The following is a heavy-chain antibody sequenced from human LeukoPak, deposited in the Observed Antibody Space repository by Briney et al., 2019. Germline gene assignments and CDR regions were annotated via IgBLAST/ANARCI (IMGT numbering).Heavy chain of an antibody. CDR3: AKALGKMATSDFDY. Sequence: PGRSLSLSCAASGFTLDDYAMHWVRQAPGKGLEWVSGISWNSGSIGYADSVKGRFTISRDNAKNSLYLQMNSLRAEDTALYYCAKALGKMATSDFDYWGQGTLVTVSS. CDR2: ISWNSGSI. D-gene: IGHD5-24*01. CDR1: GFTLDDYA. V-gene: IGHV3-9*01. J-gene: IGHJ4*02.